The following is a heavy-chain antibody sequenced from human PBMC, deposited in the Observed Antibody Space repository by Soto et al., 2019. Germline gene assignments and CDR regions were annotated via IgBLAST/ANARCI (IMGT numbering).Heavy chain of an antibody. CDR1: GGSISSGGYS. V-gene: IGHV4-30-2*01. CDR2: IFHSGST. CDR3: AREGGSGSPDGYFNV. J-gene: IGHJ2*01. Sequence: QLQLQESGSGLVKPSQTLSLTCTVSGGSISSGGYSWSWLRQPPGKGLEWIGYIFHSGSTYYNPSLKSGVTKSVDGSKNLCSLELSSVTAADSAIYYCAREGGSGSPDGYFNVWGRGTLVTVSS. D-gene: IGHD1-26*01.